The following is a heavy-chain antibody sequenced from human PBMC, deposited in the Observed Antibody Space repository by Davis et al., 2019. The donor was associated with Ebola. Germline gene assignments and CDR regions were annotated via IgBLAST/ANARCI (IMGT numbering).Heavy chain of an antibody. J-gene: IGHJ4*02. V-gene: IGHV3-7*03. CDR3: AKVDMAVAASGNFDC. CDR2: IKQDGSEK. Sequence: GESLKISCAASGFTFSNYWMSWVRQAPGKGLEWVANIKQDGSEKYYVDSVKGRFTISRDNAKNSLYLQMNSLRAEDTAVYYCAKVDMAVAASGNFDCWGQGTLVTVSS. D-gene: IGHD6-19*01. CDR1: GFTFSNYW.